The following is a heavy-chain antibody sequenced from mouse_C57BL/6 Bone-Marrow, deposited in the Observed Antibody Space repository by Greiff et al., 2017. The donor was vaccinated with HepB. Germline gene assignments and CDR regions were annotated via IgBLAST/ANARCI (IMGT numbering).Heavy chain of an antibody. Sequence: VQLQQSGPGLVKPSQTVFLTCTVTGISITTGNYRWSWIRQFPGNKLEWIGYIYYSGTITYNPSLTSRTTITRDTPKNQFFLEMNSLTAEDTATYYGARSITTVVEGYFDVWGTGTTVTVSS. CDR1: GISITTGNYR. CDR2: IYYSGTI. CDR3: ARSITTVVEGYFDV. V-gene: IGHV3-5*01. J-gene: IGHJ1*03. D-gene: IGHD1-1*01.